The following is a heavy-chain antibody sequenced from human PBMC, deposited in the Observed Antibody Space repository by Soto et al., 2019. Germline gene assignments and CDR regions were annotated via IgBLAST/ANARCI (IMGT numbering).Heavy chain of an antibody. D-gene: IGHD2-2*01. V-gene: IGHV4-31*03. CDR2: IYYSGST. CDR3: ARESAAAMGNAFDI. CDR1: GGSISSGGYY. Sequence: PSETLSLTCTVSGGSISSGGYYWSWIRQHPGKGLEWIGYIYYSGSTYYNPSLKSRVTISVDTSKNQFSLKLSSVTAADTAVYYCARESAAAMGNAFDIWGQGTMVTVSS. J-gene: IGHJ3*02.